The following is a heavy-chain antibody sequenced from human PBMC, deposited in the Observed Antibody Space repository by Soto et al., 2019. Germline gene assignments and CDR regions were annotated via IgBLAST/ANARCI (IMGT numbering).Heavy chain of an antibody. V-gene: IGHV4-34*01. CDR3: ARGKTIFGVVDYGMDV. CDR1: GGSFSGYY. J-gene: IGHJ6*02. CDR2: INHSGST. D-gene: IGHD3-3*01. Sequence: QVQLQQWGAGLLKPSETLSLTYAVYGGSFSGYYWSWIRQPPGKGLEWIGEINHSGSTNYNPSLKSRVTISVDTSKNQFSLKLSSVTAADTAVYYCARGKTIFGVVDYGMDVWGQGTTVTVSS.